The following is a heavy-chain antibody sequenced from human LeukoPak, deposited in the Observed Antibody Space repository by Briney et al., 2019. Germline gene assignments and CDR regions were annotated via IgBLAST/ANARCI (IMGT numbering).Heavy chain of an antibody. CDR1: GFTFSSYS. CDR3: AREASYLEPIDY. J-gene: IGHJ4*02. Sequence: GGSLRLSCAASGFTFSSYSMNWVRQAPGKGLEWVSYISSSRSTIYYADSVKGRFTISRDNAKNSMYLQMNSLRAEDTAVYYCAREASYLEPIDYWGQGTLVTVSS. CDR2: ISSSRSTI. D-gene: IGHD1-20*01. V-gene: IGHV3-48*04.